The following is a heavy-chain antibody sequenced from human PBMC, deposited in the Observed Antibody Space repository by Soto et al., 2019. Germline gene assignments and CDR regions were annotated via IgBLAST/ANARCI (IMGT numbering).Heavy chain of an antibody. CDR1: GYTFTSYD. Sequence: QVQLVQSGAEVKKPGASVKVSCKASGYTFTSYDINWVRQATGQGLEWMGWMNPNSGNTGYAQKFQGRVTMTRTTSISTAYMELSSLRSEDTAVYYCARGLHFWSGYYTAYYFDYWGQGTLVTVSS. CDR3: ARGLHFWSGYYTAYYFDY. CDR2: MNPNSGNT. J-gene: IGHJ4*02. D-gene: IGHD3-3*02. V-gene: IGHV1-8*01.